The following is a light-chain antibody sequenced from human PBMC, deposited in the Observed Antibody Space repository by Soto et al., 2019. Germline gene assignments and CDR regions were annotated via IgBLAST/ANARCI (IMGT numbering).Light chain of an antibody. CDR2: GAS. J-gene: IGKJ4*01. CDR3: QQYNNWLT. V-gene: IGKV3-15*01. CDR1: RSVSRN. Sequence: EIVLTQSPGTLSLSPGERATLSCRASRSVSRNLAWYQQKPGQAPRLLIYGASTRATGIPARFSGSGSGTEFTLTISSLQSEDFAVYYCQQYNNWLTFGGGTKVDIK.